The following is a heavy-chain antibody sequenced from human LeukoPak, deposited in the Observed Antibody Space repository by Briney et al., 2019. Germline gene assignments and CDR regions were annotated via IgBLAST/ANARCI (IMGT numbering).Heavy chain of an antibody. CDR1: GYSISSNYY. CDR3: ARLGYCSGGSCYPGWFDP. J-gene: IGHJ5*02. V-gene: IGHV4-38-2*01. D-gene: IGHD2-15*01. CDR2: INHSGST. Sequence: PSETLSLTCAVSGYSISSNYYWGWIRRPPGKGLEWIGEINHSGSTNYNPSLKSRVTISVDTSKNQFSLKLSSVTAADTAVYYCARLGYCSGGSCYPGWFDPWGQGTLVTVSS.